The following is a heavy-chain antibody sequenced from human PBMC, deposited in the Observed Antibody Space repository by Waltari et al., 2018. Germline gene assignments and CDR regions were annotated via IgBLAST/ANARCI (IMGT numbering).Heavy chain of an antibody. D-gene: IGHD5-12*01. CDR1: GFTVTGSG. Sequence: QVELVGSGGGGVQLGGSLRLPCAASGFTVTGSGMRWVRRAPGKGLEEVESRRYDRSKQYYADSVKRRLTISKNHSKNRLYLQMSGLRADDTAVYYCATGQSGVEMATGTGGYWCQGTVVTVSS. J-gene: IGHJ4*02. CDR2: RRYDRSKQ. CDR3: ATGQSGVEMATGTGGY. V-gene: IGHV3-30*02.